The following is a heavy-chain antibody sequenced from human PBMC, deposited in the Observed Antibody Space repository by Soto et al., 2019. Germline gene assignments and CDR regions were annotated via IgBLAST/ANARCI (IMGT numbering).Heavy chain of an antibody. Sequence: PSETLSLTCTVSGGSISSYYWSWIRQPPGKGLEWIGYIYYSGSTNYNPSLKSRVTISVDTSKNQFSLKLSSVTAADTAVYYCARYCGGDSCYLDPWGQGTLVTVSS. CDR2: IYYSGST. CDR3: ARYCGGDSCYLDP. V-gene: IGHV4-59*01. J-gene: IGHJ5*02. CDR1: GGSISSYY. D-gene: IGHD2-15*01.